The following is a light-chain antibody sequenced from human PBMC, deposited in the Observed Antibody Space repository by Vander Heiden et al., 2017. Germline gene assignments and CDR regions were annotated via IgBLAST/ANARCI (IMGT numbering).Light chain of an antibody. CDR2: QDS. CDR1: KLGDKY. CDR3: QAWDSSTVV. V-gene: IGLV3-1*01. Sequence: SYELTPPPSVPVSPVPTARIPCSGDKLGDKYACWYQQQPVQSPVLVIYQDSKRPSGIPERFSGSNTGNTATLTISGTQAMDEADYYCQAWDSSTVVFGGGTKLTVL. J-gene: IGLJ2*01.